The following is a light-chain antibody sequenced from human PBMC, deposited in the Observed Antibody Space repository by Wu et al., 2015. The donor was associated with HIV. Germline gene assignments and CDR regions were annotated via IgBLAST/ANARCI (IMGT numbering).Light chain of an antibody. CDR1: QSVSSS. J-gene: IGKJ4*01. CDR2: GAS. Sequence: EIVMTQSPATLSVSPGERATLSCRASQSVSSSSLAWYQQKPGQAPRLLIYGASTRATGIPVRFSGSGSGTEFTLTISSLQSEDFAVYYCQQYNNWPLTFGGGTKVEIK. V-gene: IGKV3-15*01. CDR3: QQYNNWPLT.